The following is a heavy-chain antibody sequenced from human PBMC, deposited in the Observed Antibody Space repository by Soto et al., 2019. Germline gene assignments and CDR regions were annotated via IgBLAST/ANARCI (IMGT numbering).Heavy chain of an antibody. Sequence: SETLSLTCAVYGGSFSGYYWSWIRQSPGQGLEWFGSIYYDGTTFYNPSLKSRLTISVDTSKNTLYLQMNSLRAEDTAVYYCAREYGIGGAAFDIWGQGTMVTVSS. CDR3: AREYGIGGAAFDI. V-gene: IGHV4-34*01. J-gene: IGHJ3*02. CDR2: IYYDGTT. D-gene: IGHD2-15*01. CDR1: GGSFSGYY.